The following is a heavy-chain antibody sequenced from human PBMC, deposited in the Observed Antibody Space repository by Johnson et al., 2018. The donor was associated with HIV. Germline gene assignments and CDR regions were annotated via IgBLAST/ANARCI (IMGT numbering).Heavy chain of an antibody. Sequence: VQLVESGGGVVRPGGSLRLSCAASGFTFDDYGMSWVRQAPGKGLEWVSGINWNGGSTGYADSVKGRLPISRDNAKNSLYLQMNSLRAEDTALYYCTKSGSPGPYMDAFDIWGQGTMVTVSS. CDR1: GFTFDDYG. D-gene: IGHD3-10*01. V-gene: IGHV3-20*04. J-gene: IGHJ3*02. CDR3: TKSGSPGPYMDAFDI. CDR2: INWNGGST.